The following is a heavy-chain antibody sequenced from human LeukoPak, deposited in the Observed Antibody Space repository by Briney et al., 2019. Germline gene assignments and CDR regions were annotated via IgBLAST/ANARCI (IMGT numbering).Heavy chain of an antibody. CDR2: IFYSGSM. CDR1: GGSISSGDYY. V-gene: IGHV4-30-4*01. D-gene: IGHD4-17*01. J-gene: IGHJ4*02. CDR3: ARQTTVISFDY. Sequence: PSETLSLTCTVSGGSISSGDYYWTWLRQPPGKGLEGMGYIFYSGSMYYNPSLKSRLTISVDTSTNQFSLKLRSVTAAATAVYYCARQTTVISFDYWGQGALVTVSS.